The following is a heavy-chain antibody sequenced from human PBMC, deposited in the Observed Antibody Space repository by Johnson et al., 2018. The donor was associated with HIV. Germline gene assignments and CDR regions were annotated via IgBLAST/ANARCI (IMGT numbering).Heavy chain of an antibody. CDR1: GFTFSSYA. CDR3: AKDRVAAAGTGAFDI. Sequence: QVQLVESGGGVVQPGRSLRLSCVASGFTFSSYALNWVRQAPGTGLEWVAVIAYDGRNKYYADSVQGRFTISRDNSKNTLYLQMNSLRAEDKAVYYCAKDRVAAAGTGAFDIWGQGTMVTVSS. CDR2: IAYDGRNK. J-gene: IGHJ3*02. D-gene: IGHD6-13*01. V-gene: IGHV3-30-3*02.